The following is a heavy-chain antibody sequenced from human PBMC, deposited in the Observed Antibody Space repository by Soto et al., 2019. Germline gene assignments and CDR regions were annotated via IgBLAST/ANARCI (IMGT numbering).Heavy chain of an antibody. CDR1: GGSISSGGYY. D-gene: IGHD5-12*01. Sequence: SETLSLTCTVSGGSISSGGYYWSWIRQHPGKGLEWIGYIYYSGSTYYNPSLKSRVTISVDTSKNQFSLKLSSVTAADTAVYYCAREGYSGYDALDNWGQGTLVTVSS. J-gene: IGHJ4*02. CDR2: IYYSGST. CDR3: AREGYSGYDALDN. V-gene: IGHV4-31*03.